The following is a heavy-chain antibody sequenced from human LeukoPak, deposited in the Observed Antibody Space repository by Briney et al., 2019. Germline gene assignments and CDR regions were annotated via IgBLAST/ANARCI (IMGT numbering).Heavy chain of an antibody. CDR1: GFTFSSYG. J-gene: IGHJ4*02. Sequence: GGSLRLSCAASGFTFSSYGMHWVRKAPGKGLEWVAFIRYDGSNKYYADSVKGRFTISRDNSKNTLYLQMNSLRAEDTAVYYCAKXEYLSLLFDYWGQGTLVTVSS. V-gene: IGHV3-30*02. CDR3: AKXEYLSLLFDY. CDR2: IRYDGSNK. D-gene: IGHD1-26*01.